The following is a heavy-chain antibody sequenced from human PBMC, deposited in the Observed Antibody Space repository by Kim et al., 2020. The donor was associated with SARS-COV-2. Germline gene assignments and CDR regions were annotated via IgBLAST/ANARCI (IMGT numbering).Heavy chain of an antibody. J-gene: IGHJ4*02. Sequence: SETLSLTCAVSGGSISSGGYSWSWIRQPPGKGLEWIGYIYHSGSTYYNPSLKSRVTISVDRSKNQFSLKLSSVTAADTAVYYCASTGIAAAGAFDYWGQGTLVTVSS. CDR2: IYHSGST. CDR3: ASTGIAAAGAFDY. D-gene: IGHD6-13*01. V-gene: IGHV4-30-2*01. CDR1: GGSISSGGYS.